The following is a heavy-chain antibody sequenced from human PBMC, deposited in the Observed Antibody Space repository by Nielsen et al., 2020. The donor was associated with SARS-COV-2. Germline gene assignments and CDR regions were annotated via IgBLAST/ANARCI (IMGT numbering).Heavy chain of an antibody. CDR2: ISYDGSNK. J-gene: IGHJ4*02. V-gene: IGHV3-30*04. D-gene: IGHD3-10*01. Sequence: GESLKISCAASGFTFSSYAMHWVRQAPGKGLEWVAVISYDGSNKYYADSVKGRFTISRDNSKNTLYLQMNSLRAEDTAVYYCARGGSVTMVRGRDYFDYWGQGTLVTASS. CDR1: GFTFSSYA. CDR3: ARGGSVTMVRGRDYFDY.